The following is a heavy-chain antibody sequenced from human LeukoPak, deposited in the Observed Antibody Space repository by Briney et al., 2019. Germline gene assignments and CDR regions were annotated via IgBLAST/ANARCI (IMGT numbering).Heavy chain of an antibody. V-gene: IGHV4-4*07. Sequence: SETLSLTCTVSGGSISSYYWSWIRQPAGKGLEWIGRIYTSGSTNYNPSLKSRVTMSVDTSKNQFSLKLSSVTAADTAVYYCATSSGSYSYYYYYTDVWGKGTTVTVSS. CDR3: ATSSGSYSYYYYYTDV. CDR1: GGSISSYY. J-gene: IGHJ6*03. D-gene: IGHD3-10*01. CDR2: IYTSGST.